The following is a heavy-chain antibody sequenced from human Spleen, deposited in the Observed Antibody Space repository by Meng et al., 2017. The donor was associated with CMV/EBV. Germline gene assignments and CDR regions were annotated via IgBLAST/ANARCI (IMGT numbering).Heavy chain of an antibody. CDR3: ARNPYDSSGYYFDY. D-gene: IGHD3-22*01. CDR2: IKEDGSER. Sequence: SGFTFRNYWMTWVRQAPGKGLEWVANIKEDGSERYYVDSVKGRFTISRDSAKNSLYLQMNSLRAEDTAVYYCARNPYDSSGYYFDYWGQGTLVTVSS. CDR1: GFTFRNYW. V-gene: IGHV3-7*01. J-gene: IGHJ4*02.